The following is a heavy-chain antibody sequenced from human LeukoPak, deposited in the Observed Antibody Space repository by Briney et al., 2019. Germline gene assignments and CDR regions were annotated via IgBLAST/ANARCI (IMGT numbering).Heavy chain of an antibody. D-gene: IGHD5-18*01. CDR1: GGSISSSSSY. J-gene: IGHJ4*02. CDR3: ASGRSPLSSYGRTFDY. Sequence: SETLSLTCSVSGGSISSSSSYWGWIRQPPGKGLEWIGSIYYSGSSFDNPALKSRVTISVDTSKNQFSLKLSSVTAADTAVYYCASGRSPLSSYGRTFDYWGQGTLVTVSS. CDR2: IYYSGSS. V-gene: IGHV4-39*01.